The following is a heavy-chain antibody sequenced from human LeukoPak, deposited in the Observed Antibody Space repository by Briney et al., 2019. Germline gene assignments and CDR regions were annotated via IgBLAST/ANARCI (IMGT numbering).Heavy chain of an antibody. CDR2: INHSGST. V-gene: IGHV4-34*01. J-gene: IGHJ4*02. CDR3: ARGRNWNVGYGYLDY. D-gene: IGHD1-1*01. CDR1: GGSFSGYY. Sequence: SETLSLTCAVYGGSFSGYYWSWIRQPPGKGLEWIGEINHSGSTNYNPSLKSRVTISVDTSKNQFSLKLSSVTAADTAVYYCARGRNWNVGYGYLDYWGQGTLVTVSS.